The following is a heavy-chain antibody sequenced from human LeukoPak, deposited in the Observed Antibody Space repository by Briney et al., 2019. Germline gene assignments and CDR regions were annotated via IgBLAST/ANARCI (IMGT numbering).Heavy chain of an antibody. Sequence: ASVKVSCKASGYTFTSYYMHWVRQAPGQGLEWMGIINPSGGSTSYAQKFQGRVTMTRDTSTSTVYMELSSLRSEDTAVYYCALSSSWYYIDYWGQGTLVTVSS. CDR3: ALSSSWYYIDY. CDR1: GYTFTSYY. V-gene: IGHV1-46*03. D-gene: IGHD6-13*01. CDR2: INPSGGST. J-gene: IGHJ4*02.